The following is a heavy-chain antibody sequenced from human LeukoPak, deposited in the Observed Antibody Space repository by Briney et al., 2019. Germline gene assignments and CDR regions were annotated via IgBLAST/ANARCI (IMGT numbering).Heavy chain of an antibody. CDR2: ISSSSSYI. J-gene: IGHJ5*02. V-gene: IGHV3-21*01. CDR3: ARTKRWVLHTGSEFDP. Sequence: GGSLRLSCAASGFTFSSYSMNWVRQAPGNGLEWVSSISSSSSYIYYADSVKGRFTISRDNTKTSLYLQMNSLRAEDTAVYYCARTKRWVLHTGSEFDPWGQGTLVTVSS. CDR1: GFTFSSYS. D-gene: IGHD5-24*01.